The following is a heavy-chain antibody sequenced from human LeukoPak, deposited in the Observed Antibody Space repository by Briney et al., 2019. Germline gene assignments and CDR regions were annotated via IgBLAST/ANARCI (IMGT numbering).Heavy chain of an antibody. D-gene: IGHD1-26*01. CDR3: TRDGRRGTFGDAFDL. CDR2: IYLIGNT. Sequence: SETLSLTCAVSGYSIRSGYYWGWIRQPPGKGLEWIGSIYLIGNTYYNPSLKSRVTISVDTSNNQFSLRLSSVTAADTAVYYCTRDGRRGTFGDAFDLWGQGTIITVSS. J-gene: IGHJ3*01. CDR1: GYSIRSGYY. V-gene: IGHV4-38-2*02.